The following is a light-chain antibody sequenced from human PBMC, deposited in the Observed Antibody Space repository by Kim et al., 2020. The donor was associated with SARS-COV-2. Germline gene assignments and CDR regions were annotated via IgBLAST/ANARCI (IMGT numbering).Light chain of an antibody. CDR2: AAS. V-gene: IGKV1-39*01. CDR3: QQTYSAPRVT. Sequence: DIQMTQSPSSLSASVGDRVTISCRASQNIASYLNWYQHIAGKAPRLLIYAASSSQSGVSSRFRGSGSGTEFTLTISSLQPEDFATYYCQQTYSAPRVTFGPGTKVDIK. CDR1: QNIASY. J-gene: IGKJ3*01.